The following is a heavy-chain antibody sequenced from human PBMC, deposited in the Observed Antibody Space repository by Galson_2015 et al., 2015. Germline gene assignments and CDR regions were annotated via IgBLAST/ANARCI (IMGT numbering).Heavy chain of an antibody. J-gene: IGHJ4*02. Sequence: SLRLSCAASGFPFGSYTMNWVRQAPGKGLQWVSSISGRSTFIFYSDSVKGRFTISRDNAKNSLSLQMNILRGDDTAVYYCTRHLGIGSGSPEFWGQGTLVAVSS. CDR1: GFPFGSYT. V-gene: IGHV3-21*01. D-gene: IGHD7-27*01. CDR3: TRHLGIGSGSPEF. CDR2: ISGRSTFI.